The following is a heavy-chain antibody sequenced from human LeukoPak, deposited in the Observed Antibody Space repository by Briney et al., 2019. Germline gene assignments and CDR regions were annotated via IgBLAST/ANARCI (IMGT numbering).Heavy chain of an antibody. J-gene: IGHJ4*02. CDR2: ISYDGSNK. Sequence: GGSLRLSCAASGFTFSSYAMHWVRQAPGKGLEWVAVISYDGSNKFYADSVEGRFTISRDNSKNTLSLQMTSLRAEDTAVYHCARDRAGDTTYFDYWGQGTLVTVSS. V-gene: IGHV3-30-3*01. CDR1: GFTFSSYA. D-gene: IGHD3-16*01. CDR3: ARDRAGDTTYFDY.